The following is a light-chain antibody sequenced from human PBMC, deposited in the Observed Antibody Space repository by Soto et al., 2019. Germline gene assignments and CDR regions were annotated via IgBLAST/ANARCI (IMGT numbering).Light chain of an antibody. CDR3: RQHINWPPSII. V-gene: IGKV3-15*01. CDR2: GAS. Sequence: EIVITQSPATLSVSPGERGTLSCRASESVSSNVAWYQQRPGQAPRLLIYGASTRAADTPVRFRGSGSGTEFTLTISSLQPEDLAVYYCRQHINWPPSIIFGHGTRLEI. CDR1: ESVSSN. J-gene: IGKJ5*01.